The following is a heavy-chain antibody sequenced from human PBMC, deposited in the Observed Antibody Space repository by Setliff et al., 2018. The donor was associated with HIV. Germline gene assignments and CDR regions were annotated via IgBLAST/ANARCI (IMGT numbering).Heavy chain of an antibody. CDR1: GYSISSGYY. D-gene: IGHD3-22*01. J-gene: IGHJ3*01. CDR2: FYHSTT. CDR3: ARQGAGYYYDSSEYYTGNGFDF. V-gene: IGHV4-38-2*01. Sequence: SETLSLTCVVSGYSISSGYYWGWIRQPPGTGLEWIGSFYHSTTYYNPSLKSRVTISPQTSKNQFSLELTSVTAADTAVYYCARQGAGYYYDSSEYYTGNGFDFWGQGTLVTVSS.